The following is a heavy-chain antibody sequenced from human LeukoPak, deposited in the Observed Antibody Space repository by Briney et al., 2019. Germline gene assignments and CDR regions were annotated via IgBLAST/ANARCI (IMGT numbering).Heavy chain of an antibody. CDR3: ARDLSGLRVTIFGVVPSIGACMDV. V-gene: IGHV3-23*01. CDR1: GFTFRDYA. CDR2: FSAGGNRT. Sequence: RGSLRLSCAASGFTFRDYAMTWVRQAPGKGPEWVSTFSAGGNRTYYADSVKGRFTISRDNAKNSLYLQMNSLRAEDTAVYYCARDLSGLRVTIFGVVPSIGACMDVWGQGTTVTVSS. J-gene: IGHJ6*02. D-gene: IGHD3-3*01.